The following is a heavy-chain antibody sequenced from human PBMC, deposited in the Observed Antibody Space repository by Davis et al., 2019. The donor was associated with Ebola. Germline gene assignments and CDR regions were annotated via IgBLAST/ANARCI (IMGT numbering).Heavy chain of an antibody. J-gene: IGHJ6*02. CDR1: GYSFTSYW. CDR3: ARLLVDTAMGSLSYYYYGMDV. D-gene: IGHD5-18*01. Sequence: KVSCKGSGYSFTSYWIGWVRQMPGKGLEWMGIIYPGDSDTRYSPSFQGQVTISADKSISTAYLQWSSLKASDTAMYYCARLLVDTAMGSLSYYYYGMDVWGQGTTVTVSS. V-gene: IGHV5-51*01. CDR2: IYPGDSDT.